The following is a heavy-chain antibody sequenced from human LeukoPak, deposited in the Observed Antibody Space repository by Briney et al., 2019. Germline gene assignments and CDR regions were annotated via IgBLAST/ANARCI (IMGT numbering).Heavy chain of an antibody. Sequence: SGGSLRLSCAVSGFTFSNTAMSWVRQAPGKGLEWISGISGSGASTYYADSVTGRFTISRDNSRNTLYLQMNSLRGDDTAVYYCAKDVGKWESLHFFDYWGQGTLVTVSS. V-gene: IGHV3-23*01. CDR2: ISGSGAST. CDR3: AKDVGKWESLHFFDY. D-gene: IGHD1-26*01. CDR1: GFTFSNTA. J-gene: IGHJ4*02.